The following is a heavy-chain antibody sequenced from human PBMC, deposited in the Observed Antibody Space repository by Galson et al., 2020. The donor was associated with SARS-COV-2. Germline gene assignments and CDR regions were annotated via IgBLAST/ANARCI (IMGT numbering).Heavy chain of an antibody. V-gene: IGHV3-33*01. CDR2: IWYDGSNK. CDR3: ARTIAVAGTGAFDI. D-gene: IGHD6-19*01. CDR1: GFTFSSYG. Sequence: GGSLRLSCAASGFTFSSYGMHWARQAPGKGLEWVAVIWYDGSNKYYADSVKGRFTISRDNSKNTLYLQMNSLRAEDTAVFYCARTIAVAGTGAFDIWGQGTMVTVSS. J-gene: IGHJ3*02.